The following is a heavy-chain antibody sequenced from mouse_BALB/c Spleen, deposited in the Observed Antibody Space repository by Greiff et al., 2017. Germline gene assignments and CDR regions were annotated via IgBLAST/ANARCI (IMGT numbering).Heavy chain of an antibody. CDR1: GDSITSGY. V-gene: IGHV3-8*02. J-gene: IGHJ4*01. CDR3: ARDSSGHYYAMDY. D-gene: IGHD3-2*01. CDR2: ISYSGST. Sequence: EVKLVESGPSLVKPSQTLSLTCSVTGDSITSGYWNWIRKFPGNKLEYMGYISYSGSTYYNPSLKSRISITRDTSKNQYYLQLNSVTTEDTATYYCARDSSGHYYAMDYWGQGTSVTVSS.